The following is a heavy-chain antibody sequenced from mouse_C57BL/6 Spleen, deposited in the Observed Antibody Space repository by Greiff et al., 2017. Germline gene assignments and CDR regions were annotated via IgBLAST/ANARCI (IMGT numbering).Heavy chain of an antibody. CDR1: GFSLTSYG. Sequence: VQVVESGPGLVQPSQSLSITCTVSGFSLTSYGVHWVRQSPGKGLEWLGVIWSGGSTDYTAAFISRLSISKDNSKSQVFFKMNSLQADDTAIYYCARGYYGGYFDVWGTGTTVTVSS. CDR2: IWSGGST. CDR3: ARGYYGGYFDV. D-gene: IGHD1-1*01. J-gene: IGHJ1*03. V-gene: IGHV2-2*01.